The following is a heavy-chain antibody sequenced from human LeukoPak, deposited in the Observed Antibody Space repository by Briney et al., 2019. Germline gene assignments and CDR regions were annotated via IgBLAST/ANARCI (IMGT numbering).Heavy chain of an antibody. J-gene: IGHJ3*01. CDR3: AKAGSYSDISVYPLASFDF. CDR1: GFLFSNSD. D-gene: IGHD3-22*01. V-gene: IGHV3-23*01. CDR2: ISASGGSA. Sequence: GGSLRLPCAASGFLFSNSDMIWVRQAPGKGLECVSFISASGGSAHYADSVRGRFTISRDNSKNTLYLQMNSLRAEDTAVYYCAKAGSYSDISVYPLASFDFWGQGTMVTVSS.